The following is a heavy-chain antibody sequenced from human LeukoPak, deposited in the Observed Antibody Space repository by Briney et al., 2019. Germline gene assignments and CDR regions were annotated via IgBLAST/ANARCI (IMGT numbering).Heavy chain of an antibody. CDR2: IHNSGTT. D-gene: IGHD3-3*01. J-gene: IGHJ6*03. CDR1: GGSISSYH. Sequence: SETLSLTCTVSGGSISSYHWTWLRQHPGKGLEWIGYIHNSGTTNYNPSLQSRLTISVDTSKKQFSLKLSSVTAADTVVYYCARERAPSEWLRDYSYYYMDVWGKGTTVTVSS. V-gene: IGHV4-59*01. CDR3: ARERAPSEWLRDYSYYYMDV.